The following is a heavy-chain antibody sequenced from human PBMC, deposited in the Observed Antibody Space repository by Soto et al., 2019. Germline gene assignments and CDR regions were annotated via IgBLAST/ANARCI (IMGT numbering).Heavy chain of an antibody. CDR1: GFTVSISY. CDR2: IYSDGHT. CDR3: AKRKYCPCTTCFDY. V-gene: IGHV3-66*01. J-gene: IGHJ4*02. D-gene: IGHD2-2*01. Sequence: EVQLVESGGALVQPGGSLRLSCAASGFTVSISYMTWLRQVLGKGLEWVSIIYSDGHTYYTDSVKGRFTISRDNSKNTLYLQMSSLRAEDTAVYYCAKRKYCPCTTCFDYWGQGTLVTVSS.